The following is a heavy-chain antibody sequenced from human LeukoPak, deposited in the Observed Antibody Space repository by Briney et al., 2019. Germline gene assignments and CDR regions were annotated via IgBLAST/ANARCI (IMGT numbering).Heavy chain of an antibody. CDR1: GITVSSND. J-gene: IGHJ4*02. CDR3: ARGPTVQEDLDY. CDR2: IYSGGST. Sequence: GGSLRLSCAASGITVSSNDMSWVRQAPGRGPEWVSVIYSGGSTYYADSVKGRFTISRDISKNTLYLQMNSLRAEDTAVYYCARGPTVQEDLDYWGQGTLVTVSS. V-gene: IGHV3-66*01.